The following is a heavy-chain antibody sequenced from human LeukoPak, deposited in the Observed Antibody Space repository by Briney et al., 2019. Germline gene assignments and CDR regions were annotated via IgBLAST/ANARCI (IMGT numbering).Heavy chain of an antibody. CDR1: GYTFIGYY. CDR2: INTNRGGT. V-gene: IGHV1-2*02. J-gene: IGHJ4*02. CDR3: ARDSCSSTSCLSIDDY. D-gene: IGHD2-2*01. Sequence: DSVKVSCKASGYTFIGYYMHWVRQAPGQGLEWMGWINTNRGGTNYAQKFQGRVTMTRDTSISTVYMELSRLRSDDTAVYYCARDSCSSTSCLSIDDYWGQGTLVTVTS.